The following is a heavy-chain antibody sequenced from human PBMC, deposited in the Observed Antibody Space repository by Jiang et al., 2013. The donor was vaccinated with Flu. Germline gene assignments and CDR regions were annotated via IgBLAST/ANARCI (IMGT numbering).Heavy chain of an antibody. CDR2: INPNSGGT. V-gene: IGHV1-2*05. D-gene: IGHD3-3*01. J-gene: IGHJ4*02. Sequence: VQLVESGAEVKKPGASVKVSCKASGYTFTGYYMHWVRQAPGQGLEWMGRINPNSGGTNYAQKFQGRVTMTRDTSISTAYMELSRLRSDDTVVYYCARAAFQYYDFWSGHYFDYWGQGTLVTVSS. CDR1: GYTFTGYY. CDR3: ARAAFQYYDFWSGHYFDY.